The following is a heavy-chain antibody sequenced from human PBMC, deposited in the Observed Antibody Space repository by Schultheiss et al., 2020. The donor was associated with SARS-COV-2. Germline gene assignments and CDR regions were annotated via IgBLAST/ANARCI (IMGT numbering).Heavy chain of an antibody. D-gene: IGHD2-15*01. CDR1: GFTFSHYE. V-gene: IGHV3-48*03. Sequence: GESLKISCAASGFTFSHYEMDWVRQAPGKGLEWVSYISLSGTTKYYADSVRGRFTISRDNSKNTMYLQMTSLRAEDTALYYCAKEQLEYCRGANCPTPYDLWGQGTLVTVSS. J-gene: IGHJ5*02. CDR3: AKEQLEYCRGANCPTPYDL. CDR2: ISLSGTTK.